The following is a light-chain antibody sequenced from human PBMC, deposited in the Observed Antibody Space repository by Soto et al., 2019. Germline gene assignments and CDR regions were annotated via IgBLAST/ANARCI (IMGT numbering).Light chain of an antibody. CDR2: DVS. CDR1: SFDVGGYNY. CDR3: CSYAGSYTFGYV. Sequence: SALTQPRSMSGSPGQSVTISCTGTSFDVGGYNYVSWYQQHPGKAPQLMIYDVSKRPSGVPDRFSGSKSGNTASLTISGLQAEDEADYYCCSYAGSYTFGYVFGTGTKV. J-gene: IGLJ1*01. V-gene: IGLV2-11*01.